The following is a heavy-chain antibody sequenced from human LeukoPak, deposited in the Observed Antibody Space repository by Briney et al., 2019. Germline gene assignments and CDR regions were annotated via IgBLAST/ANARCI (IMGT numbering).Heavy chain of an antibody. CDR1: GYTFTDFY. CDR3: ASGFKKGDSLSPFDY. J-gene: IGHJ4*02. CDR2: IYPNSGGT. D-gene: IGHD5-12*01. Sequence: ASVKVSCKASGYTFTDFYMHWVRQAPGQELEWMGWIYPNSGGTNYAQKFQGRVTMTRDTSITTAYMELSSLRSDDTAVYFCASGFKKGDSLSPFDYWGQGTLLTVSS. V-gene: IGHV1-2*02.